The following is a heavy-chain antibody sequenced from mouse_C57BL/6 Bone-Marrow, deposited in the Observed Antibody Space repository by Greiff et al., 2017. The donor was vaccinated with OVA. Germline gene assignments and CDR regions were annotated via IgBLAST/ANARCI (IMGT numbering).Heavy chain of an antibody. Sequence: EVQLQQSGGGLVKPGGSLKLSCAASGFTFSSYAMSWVRHTPEKRLEWVATISDGGSYTYYPDNVKGRFTISRDNAKNNLYLQMSHLKSEDTAMYDCASSNWVYAMDYWGQGTSVTVSS. CDR2: ISDGGSYT. D-gene: IGHD4-1*01. CDR3: ASSNWVYAMDY. J-gene: IGHJ4*01. V-gene: IGHV5-4*01. CDR1: GFTFSSYA.